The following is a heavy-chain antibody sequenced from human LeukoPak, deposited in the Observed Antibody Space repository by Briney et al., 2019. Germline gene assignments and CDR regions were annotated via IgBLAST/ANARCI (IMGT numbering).Heavy chain of an antibody. CDR2: IYTSETT. Sequence: SETLSLTCTVSGGSISRYYWSWIRQPAGKGLEWIGRIYTSETTNYNPSFKSRVNMSVDTSKNQFSLKLSSVTAADTAVYYCARDTLYGSGDYYFDYWGQGTLVTVSS. D-gene: IGHD3-10*01. J-gene: IGHJ4*02. V-gene: IGHV4-4*07. CDR1: GGSISRYY. CDR3: ARDTLYGSGDYYFDY.